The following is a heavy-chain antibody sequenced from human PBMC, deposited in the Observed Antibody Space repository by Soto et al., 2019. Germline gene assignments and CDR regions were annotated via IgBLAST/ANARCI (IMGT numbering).Heavy chain of an antibody. J-gene: IGHJ4*02. CDR3: ARSPTSMVRGVIRGLLDY. D-gene: IGHD3-10*01. CDR1: GGSISSYY. CDR2: IYYSGST. Sequence: SETLSLTCTVSGGSISSYYWSWIRQPPGKGLEWIGYIYYSGSTNYNPSLKSRGTISVDTSKNQFSLKLSSVTATDTAVYYCARSPTSMVRGVIRGLLDYWGQGTLVTVSS. V-gene: IGHV4-59*01.